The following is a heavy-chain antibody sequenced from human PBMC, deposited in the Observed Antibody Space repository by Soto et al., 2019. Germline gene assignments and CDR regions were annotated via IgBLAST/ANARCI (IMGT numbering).Heavy chain of an antibody. CDR1: GYSFATYG. CDR2: ISAHNGDT. J-gene: IGHJ4*02. CDR3: ATEPIYDNDVSGYYPLGH. D-gene: IGHD3-22*01. Sequence: QVQLVQSGAEVKKPGASVKVSCKASGYSFATYGFSWVRQAPGQWLECVGWISAHNGDTHYSQKFQGRVTLTTDTSTNTGYMELRSLTSDDTAVYFCATEPIYDNDVSGYYPLGHWGQGTLVTVSS. V-gene: IGHV1-18*04.